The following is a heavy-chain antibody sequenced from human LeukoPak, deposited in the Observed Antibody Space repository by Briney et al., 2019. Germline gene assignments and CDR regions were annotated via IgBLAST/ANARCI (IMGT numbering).Heavy chain of an antibody. V-gene: IGHV3-23*01. CDR3: AKDQSQNIMILGFGY. D-gene: IGHD3-16*01. Sequence: GGSLRLSCAASGFTFSNYAMGWVRQAPGKGLEWVSAISGGGGRTYYADSVKGRFTISRDSSKNTLYLLMNSLRAEDTAVYYCAKDQSQNIMILGFGYWGQGTLVTVSS. CDR1: GFTFSNYA. J-gene: IGHJ4*02. CDR2: ISGGGGRT.